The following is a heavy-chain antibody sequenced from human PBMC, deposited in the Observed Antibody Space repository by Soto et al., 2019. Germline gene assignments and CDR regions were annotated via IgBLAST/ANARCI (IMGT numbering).Heavy chain of an antibody. J-gene: IGHJ3*02. D-gene: IGHD2-8*01. Sequence: ASVKVSCKASGYTFTSYYMHWVRQAPGQGLEWMGIINPSGGSTSYAQKFQGRVTMTRDTSTSTVYMELSSLRSDDTAVYYCAGRRYCTNGVCYTAFDIWGQGTMVTVSS. CDR2: INPSGGST. CDR3: AGRRYCTNGVCYTAFDI. V-gene: IGHV1-46*01. CDR1: GYTFTSYY.